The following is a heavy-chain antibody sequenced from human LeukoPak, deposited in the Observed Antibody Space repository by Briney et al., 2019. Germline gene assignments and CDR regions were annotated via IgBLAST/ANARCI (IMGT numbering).Heavy chain of an antibody. CDR1: VFIFRDYY. V-gene: IGHV3-66*01. CDR2: IYSGGST. D-gene: IGHD2-15*01. J-gene: IGHJ3*02. CDR3: ALYCSGGSCYSMGGAFDI. Sequence: PGWSLRLSCAASVFIFRDYYISWVRQAPGKGLEGVSVIYSGGSTYYADSVKGRFTISRDNSKNTLYLQMNSLRAEDTAVYYCALYCSGGSCYSMGGAFDIWGQGTVVTVSS.